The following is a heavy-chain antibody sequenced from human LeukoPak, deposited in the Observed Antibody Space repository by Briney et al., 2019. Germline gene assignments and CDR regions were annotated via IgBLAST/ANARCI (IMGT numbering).Heavy chain of an antibody. CDR2: INPNSGGT. V-gene: IGHV1-2*02. J-gene: IGHJ4*02. D-gene: IGHD5-12*01. Sequence: ASVKVSCKASGYTFTGYYMHWVRQAPGQGLEWMGWINPNSGGTNYAQKFQGRVTMTRDTSISTAYMELSRLRSDDTAVYYCAREVGRGYSGYDPMDYWGQGTLVTVSS. CDR3: AREVGRGYSGYDPMDY. CDR1: GYTFTGYY.